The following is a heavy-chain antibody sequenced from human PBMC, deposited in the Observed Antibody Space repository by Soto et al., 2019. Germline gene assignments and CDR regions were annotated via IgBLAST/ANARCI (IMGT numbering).Heavy chain of an antibody. CDR1: GYTFTGYY. Sequence: ASVKVFCKASGYTFTGYYMHWVRQAPGQGLEWMGWINPNSGGTNYAQKFQGWVTMTRDTSISTAYMELSRLRSDDTAVYYCARAYSSSSPYYYYGMDVWGQGTTVTVSS. V-gene: IGHV1-2*04. J-gene: IGHJ6*02. CDR3: ARAYSSSSPYYYYGMDV. CDR2: INPNSGGT. D-gene: IGHD6-6*01.